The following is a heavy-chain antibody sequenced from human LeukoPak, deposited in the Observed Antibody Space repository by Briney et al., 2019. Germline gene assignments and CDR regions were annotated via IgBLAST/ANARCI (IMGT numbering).Heavy chain of an antibody. J-gene: IGHJ5*02. CDR2: ISYDGSNK. CDR1: GFNFSSYA. CDR3: ARDYYDFWSGPLGP. Sequence: PGRSLRLSCAASGFNFSSYAMHWVRQAPGKGLEWVAVISYDGSNKYYADSVKGRFTISRDNSKNTLYLQMNSLRAEDTAVYYCARDYYDFWSGPLGPWGQGTLVTVSS. V-gene: IGHV3-30-3*01. D-gene: IGHD3-3*01.